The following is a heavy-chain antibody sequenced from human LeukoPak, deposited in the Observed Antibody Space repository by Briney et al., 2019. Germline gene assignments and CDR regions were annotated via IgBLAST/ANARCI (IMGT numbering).Heavy chain of an antibody. CDR1: AFTFSSYG. Sequence: GGSLTLSCAPSAFTFSSYGMRWVRQAPGKGLEWVAVISYDGSNKYYADSVKGRFTISRDNSKNTLYLQMNSLRAEDTAVYYCAKGGYCSSTSCYTGAYFDYWGQGTLVTVSS. CDR3: AKGGYCSSTSCYTGAYFDY. CDR2: ISYDGSNK. V-gene: IGHV3-30*18. D-gene: IGHD2-2*02. J-gene: IGHJ4*02.